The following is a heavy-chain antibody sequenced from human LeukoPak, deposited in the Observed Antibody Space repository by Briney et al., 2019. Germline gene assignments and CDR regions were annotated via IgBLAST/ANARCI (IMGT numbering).Heavy chain of an antibody. D-gene: IGHD3-22*01. J-gene: IGHJ4*02. V-gene: IGHV7-4-1*02. CDR3: ARQKTDYYDASGFYIFDY. Sequence: ASVKVSCKASGYTFTSYAMNWVRQAPGQGLEWMGWINTKTGNPTYAQGFTGRFVFSLDTSVSTAYLQIISLKAEDTAVYYCARQKTDYYDASGFYIFDYWGQGTLVTVSS. CDR2: INTKTGNP. CDR1: GYTFTSYA.